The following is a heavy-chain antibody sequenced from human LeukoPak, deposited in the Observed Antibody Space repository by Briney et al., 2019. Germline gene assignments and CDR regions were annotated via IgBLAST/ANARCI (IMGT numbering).Heavy chain of an antibody. J-gene: IGHJ4*02. CDR1: GFVFSSYS. CDR3: VRLRRNSDSIGYFYYYDN. V-gene: IGHV3-21*01. D-gene: IGHD3-22*01. Sequence: GGSLTLSCAASGFVFSSYSFNWVRQAPGKGLEWVASVNTVSSYIYYADSVRGRFTISRYNAKNSVLLQMNSLRAEDMAMYYCVRLRRNSDSIGYFYYYDNWGQGALVTVSS. CDR2: VNTVSSYI.